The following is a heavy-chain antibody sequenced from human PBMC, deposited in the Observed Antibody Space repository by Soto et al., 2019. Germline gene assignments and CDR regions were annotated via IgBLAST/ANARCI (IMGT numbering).Heavy chain of an antibody. CDR2: ISYDGSNK. Sequence: QVHLVESGGGVVQPGRSLRLSCAASGFTFSAYAIHWIRQAPGKGQVWVAVISYDGSNKYYGDAVKGRFTISRDNPKNTLFRQMDSLRPDDTAVYFCATVADASTWLFAYLGQGTLVTVSS. CDR3: ATVADASTWLFAY. CDR1: GFTFSAYA. D-gene: IGHD6-13*01. V-gene: IGHV3-30-3*01. J-gene: IGHJ4*02.